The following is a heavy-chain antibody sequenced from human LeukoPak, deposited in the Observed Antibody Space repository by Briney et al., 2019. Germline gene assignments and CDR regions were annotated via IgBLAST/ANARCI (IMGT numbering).Heavy chain of an antibody. CDR3: ARQSLGYVDY. CDR1: GDSVSYKDAA. J-gene: IGHJ4*02. CDR2: TYYRSKWSN. V-gene: IGHV6-1*01. D-gene: IGHD2-15*01. Sequence: SQTLSLTCAISGDSVSYKDAAWNWIRQSPSRGLEWLGRTYYRSKWSNDYAVSVKSRITINPDTSKNQFSLQLRSVTPDDTAVYYCARQSLGYVDYWGQGSRVTVSS.